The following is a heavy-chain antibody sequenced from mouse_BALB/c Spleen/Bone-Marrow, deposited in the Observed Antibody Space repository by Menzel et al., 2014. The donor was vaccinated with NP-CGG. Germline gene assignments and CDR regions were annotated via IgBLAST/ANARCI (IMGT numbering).Heavy chain of an antibody. CDR3: ARDAGYGNPWFAY. CDR1: GSSLTSYG. D-gene: IGHD2-10*02. V-gene: IGHV2-9*02. Sequence: VQLQESGPGLVAPSQSLSITCTVSGSSLTSYGIHWVRQPPGKGLEWLGVIWAGGGTIYNSALMSRLSISKDNSKSQVFLKMHSLQTDDTAMYYCARDAGYGNPWFAYWGQGTLVTVSA. CDR2: IWAGGGT. J-gene: IGHJ3*01.